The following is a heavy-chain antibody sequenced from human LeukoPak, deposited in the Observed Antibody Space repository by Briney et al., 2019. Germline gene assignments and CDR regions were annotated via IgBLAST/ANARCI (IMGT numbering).Heavy chain of an antibody. CDR3: ATSAGASSVSTWWGAFDI. CDR2: FDPEDGET. CDR1: GYTLTELS. Sequence: GASVKVSCKVSGYTLTELSMHWVRQAPGKGLEWMGDFDPEDGETIYAQKFQGRVTMTEDTSTDTAYMELSSLRSEDTAVYYCATSAGASSVSTWWGAFDIWGQGTMVTVSS. D-gene: IGHD6-19*01. J-gene: IGHJ3*02. V-gene: IGHV1-24*01.